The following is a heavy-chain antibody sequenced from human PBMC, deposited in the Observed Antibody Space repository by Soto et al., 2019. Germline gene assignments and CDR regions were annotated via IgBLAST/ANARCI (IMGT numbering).Heavy chain of an antibody. CDR2: IYPGDSDT. CDR3: ARGYCTATICDPWFDP. J-gene: IGHJ5*02. V-gene: IGHV5-51*01. CDR1: GYAFSSYW. D-gene: IGHD2-8*02. Sequence: GESLKISCQGSGYAFSSYWIAWVRQMPGKGLEWMGIIYPGDSDTRYSPSFQGQVTISVDKSITTAYLQWSSLKASDTAMYYCARGYCTATICDPWFDPWGQGTLGTSPQ.